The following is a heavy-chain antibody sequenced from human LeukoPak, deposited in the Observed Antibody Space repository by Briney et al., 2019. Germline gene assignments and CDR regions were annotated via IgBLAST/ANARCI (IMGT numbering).Heavy chain of an antibody. CDR1: GFAFSRYA. Sequence: PGGSLRLSCAASGFAFSRYALHWVRQAPGKGLEYVSSISTNGGSTYYANSVKGRFTISRDNSKNTLYLQMNSLRAEDTAVYYCARDEYLWVVIQLGLFDYWGQGTLVTVSS. J-gene: IGHJ4*02. V-gene: IGHV3-64*01. D-gene: IGHD2-2*01. CDR3: ARDEYLWVVIQLGLFDY. CDR2: ISTNGGST.